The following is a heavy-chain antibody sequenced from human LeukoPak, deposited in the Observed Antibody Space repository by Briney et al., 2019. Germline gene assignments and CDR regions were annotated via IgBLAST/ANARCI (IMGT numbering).Heavy chain of an antibody. CDR1: GYTFTSYD. CDR2: MNPNSGNT. D-gene: IGHD2/OR15-2a*01. V-gene: IGHV1-8*01. CDR3: SAPLFFPNDSFDI. Sequence: ASVKVSCKASGYTFTSYDINWVRQATGQGLEWMGWMNPNSGNTGYAQKFQGRVTMTRNTSISTAYMELSSLRSEDTAVYYCSAPLFFPNDSFDIWGQGTMVTV. J-gene: IGHJ3*02.